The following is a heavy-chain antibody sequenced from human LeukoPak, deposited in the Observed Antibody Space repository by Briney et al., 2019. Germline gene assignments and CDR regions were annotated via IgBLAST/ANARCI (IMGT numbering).Heavy chain of an antibody. CDR2: INPNSGGT. CDR1: GYIFTGYY. D-gene: IGHD2-21*01. V-gene: IGHV1-2*02. J-gene: IGHJ4*02. Sequence: ASVKVSCKASGYIFTGYYLHWVRQAPGQGLEWMGWINPNSGGTNYAQKFQGRVTMTRDTSINTAYMELSRLGSDDTAVYYCARVRVTAERTIHDYWGQGTLVTVSS. CDR3: ARVRVTAERTIHDY.